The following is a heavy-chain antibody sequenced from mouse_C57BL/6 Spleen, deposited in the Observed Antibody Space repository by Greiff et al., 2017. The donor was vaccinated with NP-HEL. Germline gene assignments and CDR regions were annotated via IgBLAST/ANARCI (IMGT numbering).Heavy chain of an antibody. CDR1: GYAFSSYW. V-gene: IGHV1-80*01. CDR3: AREEGYYGKGGYFDY. CDR2: IYPGDGDT. D-gene: IGHD2-1*01. J-gene: IGHJ2*01. Sequence: QVQLKQSGAELVKPGASVKISCKASGYAFSSYWMNWVKQRPGKGLEWIGQIYPGDGDTNYNGKFKGKATLTADKSSSTAYMQLSSLTSEDSAVYFCAREEGYYGKGGYFDYWGQGTTLTVSS.